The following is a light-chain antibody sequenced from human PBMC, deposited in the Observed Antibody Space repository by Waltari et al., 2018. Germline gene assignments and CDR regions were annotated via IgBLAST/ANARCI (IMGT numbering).Light chain of an antibody. Sequence: QSVLTPTPSASGTPGQRVTISCSGSSFNIGSHTVNWYQQLPGTAPKLIMFGNNPRPSGVPGRFSGSKSGTSASLAISGLQSEDEADYYCGVWDDSLNGVVFGGGTKLTVL. CDR3: GVWDDSLNGVV. CDR2: GNN. V-gene: IGLV1-44*01. CDR1: SFNIGSHT. J-gene: IGLJ2*01.